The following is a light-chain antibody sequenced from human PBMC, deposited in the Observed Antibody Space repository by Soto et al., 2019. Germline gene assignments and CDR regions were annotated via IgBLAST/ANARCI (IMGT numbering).Light chain of an antibody. CDR2: EVS. V-gene: IGLV2-8*01. Sequence: QSVLTQPPSASGSPGQSVTISCTGTSSDIGYYNYVSWYQQHPGKAPKLMISEVSKRPSGVPDRFSGSKSGNTASLTVSGLQADDEADYYCSSYAGTNNPNYVFGTGTRSPS. CDR3: SSYAGTNNPNYV. J-gene: IGLJ1*01. CDR1: SSDIGYYNY.